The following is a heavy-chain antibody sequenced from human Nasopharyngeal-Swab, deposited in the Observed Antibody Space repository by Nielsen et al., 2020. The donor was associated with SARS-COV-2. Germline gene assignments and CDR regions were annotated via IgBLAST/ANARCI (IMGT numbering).Heavy chain of an antibody. CDR1: GFTFISHA. J-gene: IGHJ6*02. CDR3: AREAIVRGINEGYLYYGMDV. D-gene: IGHD3-10*01. V-gene: IGHV3-23*01. CDR2: MSGSGDNI. Sequence: GESLKISCAASGFTFISHAISWVRQAPGKVLEWVSVMSGSGDNIPYADSVKGRFTISRDNSKNTVYLQMSSLRAEDTAVYYCAREAIVRGINEGYLYYGMDVWGQGTTVTVSS.